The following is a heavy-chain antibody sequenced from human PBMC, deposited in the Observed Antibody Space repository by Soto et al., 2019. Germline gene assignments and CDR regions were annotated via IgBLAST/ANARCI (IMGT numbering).Heavy chain of an antibody. CDR2: MNSNSGNT. V-gene: IGHV1-8*01. CDR1: GCTFTNYV. CDR3: ARAYCGGDCYSGAFDI. Sequence: ASVKVSCKATGCTFTNYVIYWVRQATGQGLEWMGWMNSNSGNTGYPQRFQGRVTMTRDTSTSTAYMELSSLRSEDTAVYYCARAYCGGDCYSGAFDIWG. D-gene: IGHD2-21*02. J-gene: IGHJ3*02.